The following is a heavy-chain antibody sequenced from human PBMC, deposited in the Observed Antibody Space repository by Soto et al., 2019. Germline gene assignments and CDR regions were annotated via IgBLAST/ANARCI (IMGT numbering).Heavy chain of an antibody. J-gene: IGHJ6*02. V-gene: IGHV3-23*01. CDR2: IIVSGGST. CDR1: GFTFSSYV. CDR3: AKETGDTRTAFPVYYFSCLLV. D-gene: IGHD1-7*01. Sequence: AGGSLRLSCAASGFTFSSYVMSWVRQAPGKGLEWVSTIIVSGGSTYYADSVKGRFTISRDNSKNTLYLQMNSLRAEDTALYYCAKETGDTRTAFPVYYFSCLLVWRQGTTVTVSS.